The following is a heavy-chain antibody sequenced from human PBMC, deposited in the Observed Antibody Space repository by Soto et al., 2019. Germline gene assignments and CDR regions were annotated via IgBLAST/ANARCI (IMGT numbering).Heavy chain of an antibody. CDR2: IIPTFDTA. CDR3: ARAGLSRSLPTTVTTKFAP. Sequence: ASVKVSCKASGGAFSSYAISWVGQAPGQGLEWMGGIIPTFDTANYAQKFQGGVTITADESTSTAYMELSSLTSEDTAVYYCARAGLSRSLPTTVTTKFAPWGQGTLVTVSS. J-gene: IGHJ5*02. CDR1: GGAFSSYA. D-gene: IGHD4-17*01. V-gene: IGHV1-69*13.